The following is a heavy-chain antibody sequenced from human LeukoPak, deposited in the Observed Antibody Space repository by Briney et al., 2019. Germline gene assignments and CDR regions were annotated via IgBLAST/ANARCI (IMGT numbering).Heavy chain of an antibody. D-gene: IGHD1-14*01. Sequence: GGSLRLSCAASGFTLSSYSIRWVRQAPGMGLEWVAVISSDGNNKYYADSVKGRFTVSRDNSENTLSLQMDNLRPEDTTVYYCARDDGRVITDSYFDYWGQGTLVSVSS. CDR1: GFTLSSYS. V-gene: IGHV3-30*04. J-gene: IGHJ4*02. CDR3: ARDDGRVITDSYFDY. CDR2: ISSDGNNK.